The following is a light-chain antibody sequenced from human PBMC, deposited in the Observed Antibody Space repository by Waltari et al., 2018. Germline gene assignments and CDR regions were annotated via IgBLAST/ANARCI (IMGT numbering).Light chain of an antibody. J-gene: IGLJ2*01. V-gene: IGLV2-23*01. CDR1: SRGYNL. CDR3: CSYSGSNTWI. Sequence: QPALTQPASVSGSPGQSITVSCTGTSRGYNLVSWYHHHPDKGPKLIIYEGKTRPSGVSNRFSGSQSGNTASLTISGLQPEDEAHYYCCSYSGSNTWIFGGGTQLTVL. CDR2: EGK.